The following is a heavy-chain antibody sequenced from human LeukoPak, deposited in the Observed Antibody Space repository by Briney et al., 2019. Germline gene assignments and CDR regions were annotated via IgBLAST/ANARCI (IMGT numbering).Heavy chain of an antibody. CDR1: GYSISSGYY. CDR3: ARDQSRWYCSSTSCYGNNWFDP. J-gene: IGHJ5*02. V-gene: IGHV4-38-2*02. Sequence: PSETLSLTCAVSGYSISSGYYWGWIRPPPGKGLEWIGSIYHSGSTYCNPSLKRRVTISVDTSKNQFSLKLSSVTAADTAVYYCARDQSRWYCSSTSCYGNNWFDPWGQGTLVTVSS. CDR2: IYHSGST. D-gene: IGHD2-2*01.